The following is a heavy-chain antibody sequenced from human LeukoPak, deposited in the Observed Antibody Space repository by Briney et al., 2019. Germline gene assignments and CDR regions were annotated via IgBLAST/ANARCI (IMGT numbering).Heavy chain of an antibody. D-gene: IGHD3-22*01. CDR2: ISSSGSTI. CDR1: GFTFSDYY. CDR3: ARDTPPQLYYYDSSGYNPSLGY. Sequence: GGSLRLSCAASGFTFSDYYMSWIRQAPGKGLEWVSYISSSGSTIYYADSVKGRFTISRDNAKNSLYLQMNSLRAEDTAVYYCARDTPPQLYYYDSSGYNPSLGYWGQGTLVTVSS. J-gene: IGHJ4*02. V-gene: IGHV3-11*04.